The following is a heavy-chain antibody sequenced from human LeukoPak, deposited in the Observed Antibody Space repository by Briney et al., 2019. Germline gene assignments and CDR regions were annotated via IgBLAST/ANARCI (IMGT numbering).Heavy chain of an antibody. J-gene: IGHJ3*02. CDR3: AREGSPTGDGAFDI. CDR2: ISWNSGNI. CDR1: GFTFDDYA. V-gene: IGHV3-9*01. Sequence: GGSLRLSCAASGFTFDDYAMHWVRQAPGKGLEWVSGISWNSGNIGYADSVKGRFTISRDNAKNSLYLQMNSLRAEDTALYYCAREGSPTGDGAFDIWGQGTMVTVSS. D-gene: IGHD7-27*01.